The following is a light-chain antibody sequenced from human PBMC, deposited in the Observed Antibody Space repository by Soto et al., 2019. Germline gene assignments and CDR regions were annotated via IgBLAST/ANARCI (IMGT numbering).Light chain of an antibody. CDR3: CSFSSITTRI. CDR1: SSDVGGYDY. Sequence: QSVLTQPASVSGSPGQSITISCTGTSSDVGGYDYVSWYQQHPGKARKLMIYDVTNRPSGVSTRFSASKSGNTASLTISGLQAEDEADYYCCSFSSITTRIFGGGTKLTVL. J-gene: IGLJ2*01. V-gene: IGLV2-14*03. CDR2: DVT.